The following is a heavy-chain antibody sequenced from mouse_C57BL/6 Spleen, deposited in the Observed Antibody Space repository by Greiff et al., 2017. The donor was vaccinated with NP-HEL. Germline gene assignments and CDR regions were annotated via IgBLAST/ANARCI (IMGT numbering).Heavy chain of an antibody. D-gene: IGHD2-4*01. CDR2: IYPGDGDT. J-gene: IGHJ3*01. CDR1: GYAFSSSW. V-gene: IGHV1-82*01. CDR3: ARAGYDYVFAY. Sequence: QVQLKESGPELVKPGASVKISCKASGYAFSSSWMNWVKQRPGKGLEWIGRIYPGDGDTNYNGKFKGKATLTADKSSSTAYMQLSSLTSEDSAVYFCARAGYDYVFAYWGQGTLVTVSA.